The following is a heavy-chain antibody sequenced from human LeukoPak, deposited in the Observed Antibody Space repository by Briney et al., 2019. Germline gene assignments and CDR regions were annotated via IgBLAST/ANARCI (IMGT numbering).Heavy chain of an antibody. D-gene: IGHD3-10*02. CDR3: AELGITMIGGV. Sequence: GGSLRLSCAASGFTLSSYSMNWVRQAPGKGLEWVSYISSSGSTIYYADSVKGRFTISRDNAKNSLYLQMNSLRAEDTAVYYCAELGITMIGGVWGKGTTVTVSS. CDR1: GFTLSSYS. CDR2: ISSSGSTI. V-gene: IGHV3-48*04. J-gene: IGHJ6*04.